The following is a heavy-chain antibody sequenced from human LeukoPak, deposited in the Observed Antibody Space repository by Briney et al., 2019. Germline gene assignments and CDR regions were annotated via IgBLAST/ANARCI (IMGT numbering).Heavy chain of an antibody. V-gene: IGHV6-1*01. CDR1: GDSVTSNSAA. Sequence: SQTLSLTCAISGDSVTSNSAAWNWIRPSPSRGLKWLGRTYYRSKWYNAYAVSEKSRIATIPDTSKNQFALQLNTVTPEDTAVYCCARGGLVVLGYFDYWGQGTLVTVSS. CDR2: TYYRSKWYN. J-gene: IGHJ4*02. CDR3: ARGGLVVLGYFDY. D-gene: IGHD3-22*01.